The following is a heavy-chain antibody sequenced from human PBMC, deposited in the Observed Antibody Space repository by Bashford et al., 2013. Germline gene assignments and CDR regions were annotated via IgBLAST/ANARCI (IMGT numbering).Heavy chain of an antibody. V-gene: IGHV3-23*01. D-gene: IGHD6-19*01. J-gene: IGHJ4*02. CDR3: ARDAAFNTGWYYFDN. Sequence: VRQAPGKGPEWVSAISGSGSSTYYTDFVKGRFTISRDNAKDTVYLQMTSLRVEDTAVYFCARDAAFNTGWYYFDNWGQGTLVTVSS. CDR2: ISGSGSST.